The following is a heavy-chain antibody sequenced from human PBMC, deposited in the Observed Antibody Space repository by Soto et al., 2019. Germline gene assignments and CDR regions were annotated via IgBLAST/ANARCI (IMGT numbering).Heavy chain of an antibody. J-gene: IGHJ6*02. CDR1: GYTFTSYA. V-gene: IGHV1-3*01. D-gene: IGHD3-3*01. Sequence: ASVKVSCKASGYTFTSYAMHWVRQAPGQRLEWMGWINAGNGNTKYSQKFQGRVTITRDTSASTAYMGLSSLRSEDTVVYYCARDINQLEWLLHYYYYYGMDVWGQGTTVTVSS. CDR3: ARDINQLEWLLHYYYYYGMDV. CDR2: INAGNGNT.